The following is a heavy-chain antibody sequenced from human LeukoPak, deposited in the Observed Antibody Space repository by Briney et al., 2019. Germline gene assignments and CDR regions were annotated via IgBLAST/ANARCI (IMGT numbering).Heavy chain of an antibody. J-gene: IGHJ4*02. Sequence: GGSLRLSCAASGFTFSSYAMSWVRQAPGKGLEWVAVISYDGSNKYYADSVKGRFTISRDNSKNTLYLQMNSLRAEDTAVYYCARDFDSSIDYWGQGTLVTVSS. D-gene: IGHD3-9*01. CDR1: GFTFSSYA. V-gene: IGHV3-30-3*01. CDR2: ISYDGSNK. CDR3: ARDFDSSIDY.